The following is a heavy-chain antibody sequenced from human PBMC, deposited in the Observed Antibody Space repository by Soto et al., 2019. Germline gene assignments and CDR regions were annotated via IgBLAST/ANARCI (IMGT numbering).Heavy chain of an antibody. V-gene: IGHV3-23*01. CDR1: GFIFSSYA. CDR2: ISGSDGST. D-gene: IGHD3-22*01. J-gene: IGHJ4*02. Sequence: GGSLRLSCAASGFIFSSYAMSWVRQAPGKGLEWVSAISGSDGSTYYADSVKGRFTISRDNSRNTLYLQMNSLRAEDTTVYYCAKDGVAHIPLYTSGSSYDHWGQGTLVTVSS. CDR3: AKDGVAHIPLYTSGSSYDH.